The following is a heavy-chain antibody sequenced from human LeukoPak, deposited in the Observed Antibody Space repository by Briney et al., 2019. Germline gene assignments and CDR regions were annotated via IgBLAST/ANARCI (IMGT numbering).Heavy chain of an antibody. Sequence: ASVKVSCKASGYSFTKYFIHWVRQAPGQGLEWMGWINPNSGGTNYAQKFQGRVTMTRDTSISTAYMELSRLRSDDTAVYYCAVSGFEAEYFQHWGQGTLVTVSS. J-gene: IGHJ1*01. D-gene: IGHD3-9*01. CDR3: AVSGFEAEYFQH. V-gene: IGHV1-2*02. CDR1: GYSFTKYF. CDR2: INPNSGGT.